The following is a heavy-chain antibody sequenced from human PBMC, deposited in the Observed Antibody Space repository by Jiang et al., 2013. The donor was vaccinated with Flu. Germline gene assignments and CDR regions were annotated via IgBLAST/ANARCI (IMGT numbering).Heavy chain of an antibody. D-gene: IGHD3-22*01. CDR3: ARQDYYDSSGPLDY. Sequence: PGLVKPSETLSLTCTVSGGSISSSSYYWGWIRQPPGKGLEWIGSIYYSGSTYYNPSLKSRVTISVDTSKNQFSLKLSSVTAADTAVYYCARQDYYDSSGPLDYWGQGTLVTVSS. V-gene: IGHV4-39*07. CDR1: GGSISSSSYY. CDR2: IYYSGST. J-gene: IGHJ4*02.